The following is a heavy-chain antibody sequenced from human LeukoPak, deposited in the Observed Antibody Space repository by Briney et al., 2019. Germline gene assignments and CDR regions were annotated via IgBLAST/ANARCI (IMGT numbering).Heavy chain of an antibody. CDR3: APDPYSNYVFDY. V-gene: IGHV3-74*01. Sequence: PGRSLRLSCAASGFTFSSYWMHWVRQAPGKGLVWVSRINSDGSSTSYADSVKGRFTISRDNAKNTLYLQMNSLRAEDTAVYYCAPDPYSNYVFDYWGQGTLVTVSS. J-gene: IGHJ4*02. CDR1: GFTFSSYW. D-gene: IGHD4-4*01. CDR2: INSDGSST.